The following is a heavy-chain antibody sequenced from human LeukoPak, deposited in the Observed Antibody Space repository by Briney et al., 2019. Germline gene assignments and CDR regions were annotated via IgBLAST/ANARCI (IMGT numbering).Heavy chain of an antibody. J-gene: IGHJ4*02. V-gene: IGHV3-23*01. D-gene: IGHD3-10*01. CDR2: ISGNGGST. Sequence: PGGSLRLSCAASGFTFSSYAMSWVRQAPGKGLEWVSAISGNGGSTYYAASVKDRLTMSRDNSKNTLYRQMNSPRAEDTAVYYCAKVAGVLLWFVEGPYYFDYWGQGTLVTVSS. CDR3: AKVAGVLLWFVEGPYYFDY. CDR1: GFTFSSYA.